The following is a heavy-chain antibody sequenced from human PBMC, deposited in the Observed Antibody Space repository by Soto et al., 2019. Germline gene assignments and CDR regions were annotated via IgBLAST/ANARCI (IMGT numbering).Heavy chain of an antibody. CDR2: ISADGKKT. CDR1: GFTFSAFG. D-gene: IGHD3-10*01. Sequence: GGSLRLACAASGFTFSAFGMHWVRQAPGKGLEWVAVISADGKKTFYADSVKGRFTISGDSPHNALFLDLSSLRGDDTAVYYCAKDRGSWDYYYGMDAWGQGTTVTVSS. CDR3: AKDRGSWDYYYGMDA. J-gene: IGHJ6*02. V-gene: IGHV3-30*18.